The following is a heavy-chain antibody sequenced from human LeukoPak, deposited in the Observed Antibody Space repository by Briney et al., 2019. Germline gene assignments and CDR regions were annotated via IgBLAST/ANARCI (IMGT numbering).Heavy chain of an antibody. CDR3: ARGEEVATIPTLNWYFDL. D-gene: IGHD5-24*01. CDR1: GYTFTSYY. J-gene: IGHJ2*01. Sequence: ASVKVSCKASGYTFTSYYMHWVRQAPGQGREWMGIINPSGGSTSYAQKFQGRVTMTRDTSTSTVYMELSSLRSEDTAVYYCARGEEVATIPTLNWYFDLWGRGTLVTVSS. CDR2: INPSGGST. V-gene: IGHV1-46*01.